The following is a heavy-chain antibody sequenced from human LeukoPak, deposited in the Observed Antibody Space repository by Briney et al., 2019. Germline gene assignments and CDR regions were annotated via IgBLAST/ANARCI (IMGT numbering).Heavy chain of an antibody. J-gene: IGHJ3*02. Sequence: KSSETLSLTCTVSGGSISSYYGSWIRQPPGKGLEWIGYIYYSGSTNYNPSLKSRVTISVDTSKNQFSLKLSSVTAADTAVYYCARLDSGGFIWGQGTMVTVSS. V-gene: IGHV4-59*08. D-gene: IGHD3-22*01. CDR3: ARLDSGGFI. CDR1: GGSISSYY. CDR2: IYYSGST.